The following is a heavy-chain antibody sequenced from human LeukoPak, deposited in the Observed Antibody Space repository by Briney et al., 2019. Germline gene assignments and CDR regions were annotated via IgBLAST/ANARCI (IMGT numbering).Heavy chain of an antibody. CDR3: ARCHPKQQLAYFDY. D-gene: IGHD6-13*01. V-gene: IGHV1-69*13. CDR2: IIPIFGTI. Sequence: GASVKVSCKASGVTFSDYTISWVRQAPGQALEWMGGIIPIFGTIYYAQKLQGRVTITADESTTTAYMELSSLRSEDTAVYYCARCHPKQQLAYFDYWGQGSLVTVSS. CDR1: GVTFSDYT. J-gene: IGHJ4*02.